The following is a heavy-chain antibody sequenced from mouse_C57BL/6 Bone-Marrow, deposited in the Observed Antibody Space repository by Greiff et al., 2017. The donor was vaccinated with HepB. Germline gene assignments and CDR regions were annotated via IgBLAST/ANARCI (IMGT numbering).Heavy chain of an antibody. D-gene: IGHD1-1*01. V-gene: IGHV5-16*01. CDR2: INYDGSSN. J-gene: IGHJ4*01. Sequence: EVQLQQSEGGLVQPGRSMKLSCTASGFTFSDYYMAWVRQVPEKGLEWVANINYDGSSNYYLYSLKSRFIISRDNAKNMLYLQMSSLKSEDTDTYYCARDYGSSFYYAMDYWGQGTSVTVSS. CDR1: GFTFSDYY. CDR3: ARDYGSSFYYAMDY.